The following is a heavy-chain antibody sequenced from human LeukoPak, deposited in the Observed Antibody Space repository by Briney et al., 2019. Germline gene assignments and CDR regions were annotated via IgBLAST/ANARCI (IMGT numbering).Heavy chain of an antibody. V-gene: IGHV1-8*01. CDR3: PRGPTDNWNVDNWFDP. D-gene: IGHD1-1*01. Sequence: ASVKVSCKASGYTLTSYDINWVRQATGQGLEWMGWMNPNSGNTGYAQKFQGRVTMTRNTSISTAYMELSSLRSEDTAVYYCPRGPTDNWNVDNWFDPWGREPWSPSPQ. J-gene: IGHJ5*02. CDR2: MNPNSGNT. CDR1: GYTLTSYD.